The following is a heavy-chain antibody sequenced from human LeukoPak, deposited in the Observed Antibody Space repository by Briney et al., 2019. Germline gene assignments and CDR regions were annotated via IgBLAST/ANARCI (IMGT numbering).Heavy chain of an antibody. D-gene: IGHD3-22*01. CDR3: AKTYYYDTSGYYSFPN. V-gene: IGHV3-23*01. CDR2: ITDSGGST. J-gene: IGHJ4*02. CDR1: GFTFSTYA. Sequence: PGGSLRLSCAASGFTFSTYAMSWVRQAPGAGLDWVSSITDSGGSTYYADSMKGRFTISRDNSKNTLYLQLNSLRVEDTAVYYCAKTYYYDTSGYYSFPNWGQGTQVTVSS.